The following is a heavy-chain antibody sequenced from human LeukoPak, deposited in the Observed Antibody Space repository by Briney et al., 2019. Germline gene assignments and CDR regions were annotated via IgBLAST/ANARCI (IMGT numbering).Heavy chain of an antibody. D-gene: IGHD6-13*01. V-gene: IGHV3-74*01. CDR1: GFTFSSHV. J-gene: IGHJ4*02. Sequence: PGGSLRLSCAASGFTFSSHVMHWVRQAPGKGLVWVSRVNGDGSSTNYADSVKGRFTISRDNAKNTLYLQMNSLRAEDTAVYYCARDGIAAVDFDYWGQGILVTVSS. CDR2: VNGDGSST. CDR3: ARDGIAAVDFDY.